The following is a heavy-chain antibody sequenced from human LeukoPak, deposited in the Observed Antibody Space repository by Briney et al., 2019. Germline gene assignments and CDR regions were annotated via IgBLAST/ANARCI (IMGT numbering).Heavy chain of an antibody. V-gene: IGHV4-59*01. J-gene: IGHJ4*02. CDR3: ARGLYCSGGSCFYDY. CDR2: IYYSGST. Sequence: SETLSLTCTVSGGSISSYYWSWIRQPPGKGLEWIGYIYYSGSTNYNPSLKSRVTISVDTSKNQLSLKLSSVTAAGTAVYYCARGLYCSGGSCFYDYWGQGTLATVSS. CDR1: GGSISSYY. D-gene: IGHD2-15*01.